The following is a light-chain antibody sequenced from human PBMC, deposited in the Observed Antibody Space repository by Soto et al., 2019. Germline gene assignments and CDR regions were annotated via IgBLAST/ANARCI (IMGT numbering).Light chain of an antibody. Sequence: QSGLTQPASVSGSPGQSITIPCTGTSGDVGSYNLVSWYQQHPGKAPKLLIYEVTERPSGVSNRFSGSKSGNTASLTISGLQPDDEADYYCCSYAGNSEVFGTGTKVTV. CDR2: EVT. CDR3: CSYAGNSEV. CDR1: SGDVGSYNL. J-gene: IGLJ1*01. V-gene: IGLV2-23*02.